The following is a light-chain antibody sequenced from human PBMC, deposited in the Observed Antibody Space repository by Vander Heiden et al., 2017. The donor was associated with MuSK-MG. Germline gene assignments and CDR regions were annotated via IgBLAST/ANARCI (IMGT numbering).Light chain of an antibody. J-gene: IGLJ2*01. Sequence: QYALTQPASVSGSPGQSLTISCTGTSSDVGGYNYVSWYQQHPGKAPKLMIYDVSNRPSGVSNRFSGSKSGNTASLTISGLQAEDEADYYCSSYTSSSTEVFGGGTKLTVL. V-gene: IGLV2-14*03. CDR2: DVS. CDR1: SSDVGGYNY. CDR3: SSYTSSSTEV.